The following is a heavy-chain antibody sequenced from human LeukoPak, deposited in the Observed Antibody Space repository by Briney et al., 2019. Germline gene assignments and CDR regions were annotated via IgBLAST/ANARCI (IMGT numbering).Heavy chain of an antibody. D-gene: IGHD3-10*01. CDR1: GVSFSGYY. V-gene: IGHV4-34*01. CDR2: INRSEGT. CDR3: ARGRGVDY. J-gene: IGHJ4*02. Sequence: KPSETLSLTCAVYGVSFSGYYWSWIRQPPGKGLEWIGEINRSEGTNYNPSLKSRVTISVDTPKNQFSLKLSSVTAADTAVYYCARGRGVDYWGQGTLVTVSS.